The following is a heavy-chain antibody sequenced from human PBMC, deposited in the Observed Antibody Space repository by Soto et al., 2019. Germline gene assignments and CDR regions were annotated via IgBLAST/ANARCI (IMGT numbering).Heavy chain of an antibody. V-gene: IGHV1-8*01. CDR1: GYTFTTYD. D-gene: IGHD6-25*01. J-gene: IGHJ4*02. CDR3: ARRKERSGPHYFDS. CDR2: MNPYNGNT. Sequence: ASVKVSCKASGYTFTTYDIHWVRQVTGQGLEWMGWMNPYNGNTGSTQKFQGRVTMTRNTSISTVYMELTSLRSEDTAVYYCARRKERSGPHYFDSWGQGTLVTVSS.